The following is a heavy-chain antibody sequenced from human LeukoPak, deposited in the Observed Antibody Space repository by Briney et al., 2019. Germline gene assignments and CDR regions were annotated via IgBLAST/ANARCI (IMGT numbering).Heavy chain of an antibody. D-gene: IGHD5-12*01. CDR3: ARIAVDIVATGCAFDI. CDR1: GYTFTSYG. Sequence: ASVKVSCKASGYTFTSYGISWVRQAPGQGLEWMGWISAYNGNTNYAQKLQGRVTMTTDTSTSTAYMELRSLRSDDTAVYYCARIAVDIVATGCAFDIWGQGTMVTASS. J-gene: IGHJ3*02. CDR2: ISAYNGNT. V-gene: IGHV1-18*01.